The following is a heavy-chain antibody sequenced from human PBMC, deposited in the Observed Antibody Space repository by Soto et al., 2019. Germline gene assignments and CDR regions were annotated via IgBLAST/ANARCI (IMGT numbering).Heavy chain of an antibody. CDR1: GFTFSSYA. Sequence: GGSLRLSCAASGFTFSSYAMSWVRQAPGQGLEWVSAISGSGGSTYYADSVKGRFTISRDNSKNTLYLQMNSLRAEDTAVYYCAKASVDSSPTGWFDPWGQGTLVTVSS. CDR2: ISGSGGST. J-gene: IGHJ5*02. D-gene: IGHD6-13*01. V-gene: IGHV3-23*01. CDR3: AKASVDSSPTGWFDP.